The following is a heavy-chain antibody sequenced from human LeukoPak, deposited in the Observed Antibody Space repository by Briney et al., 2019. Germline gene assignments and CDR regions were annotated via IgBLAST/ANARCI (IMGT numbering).Heavy chain of an antibody. J-gene: IGHJ4*02. D-gene: IGHD5-24*01. CDR2: VFDGKTT. CDR1: GESLNYYY. CDR3: ASGAWATRLHS. Sequence: SDTLSLTCAVYGESLNYYYWSWIRQSPEKGLEWIGEVFDGKTTNYNPSLKSRVTISAVTSSNQFSLNLKPVTAADTAVYYCASGAWATRLHSWAQGTLVIVSS. V-gene: IGHV4-34*12.